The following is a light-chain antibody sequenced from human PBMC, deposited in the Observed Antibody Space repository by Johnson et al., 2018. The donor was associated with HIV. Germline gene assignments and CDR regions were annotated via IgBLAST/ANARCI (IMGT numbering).Light chain of an antibody. Sequence: QAVLTQPPSVSAAPGQKVTISCSGNRSNIGDNFVSWYQHLPGTAPKLLVYDNSKRPSGIPDRFSATKSGTSATLDLTGLQTGDEADYYCGTWDSSLSAEVFGTGTKVTVL. CDR2: DNS. J-gene: IGLJ1*01. CDR1: RSNIGDNF. CDR3: GTWDSSLSAEV. V-gene: IGLV1-51*01.